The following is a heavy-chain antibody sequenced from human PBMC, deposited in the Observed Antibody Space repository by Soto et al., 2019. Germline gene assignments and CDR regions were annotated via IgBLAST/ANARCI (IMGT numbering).Heavy chain of an antibody. Sequence: QVHLVQSGAEVKKPGASVKVSCKGSGYAFTTYGITWVRQAPGQGLEWMGWISAHSGNTNYAQKRQGRVTVTRDTSTSTAYMELRSLRSDYTAVYYCARGRYGDYWGQGALVTVSS. CDR1: GYAFTTYG. CDR3: ARGRYGDY. CDR2: ISAHSGNT. D-gene: IGHD1-1*01. V-gene: IGHV1-18*01. J-gene: IGHJ4*02.